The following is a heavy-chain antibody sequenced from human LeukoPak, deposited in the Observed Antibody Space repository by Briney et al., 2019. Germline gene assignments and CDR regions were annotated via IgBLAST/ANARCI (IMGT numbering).Heavy chain of an antibody. V-gene: IGHV1-46*01. CDR3: ARELNYYDSSGYHQLFDY. D-gene: IGHD3-22*01. CDR1: GYTFTSYY. Sequence: GASEKVSCKASGYTFTSYYMHWVRQAPGQGLEWMGIINPSGGSTSYAQKFQGRVAMTRDTSTSTVYMELSSLRSEDTAVYYCARELNYYDSSGYHQLFDYWGQGTLVTVSS. CDR2: INPSGGST. J-gene: IGHJ4*02.